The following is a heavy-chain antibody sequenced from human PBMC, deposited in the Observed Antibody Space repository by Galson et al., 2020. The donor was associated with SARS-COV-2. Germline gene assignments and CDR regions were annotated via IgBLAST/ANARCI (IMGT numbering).Heavy chain of an antibody. J-gene: IGHJ5*02. V-gene: IGHV4-59*11. CDR3: ARQTAPTTWGGYYTRGGWFDP. D-gene: IGHD3-3*01. CDR1: GGSISSHY. CDR2: IYYSGST. Sequence: SETLSLTGTVAGGSISSHYWSWIRQPPGKGLEWIGYIYYSGSTNYNPSLKSRVSISIDTAKNQFSLRLSSVTAADTAVYYCARQTAPTTWGGYYTRGGWFDPWGQGTLVTVPS.